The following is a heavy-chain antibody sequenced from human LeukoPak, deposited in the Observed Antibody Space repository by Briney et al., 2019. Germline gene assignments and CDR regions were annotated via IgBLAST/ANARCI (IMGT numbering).Heavy chain of an antibody. J-gene: IGHJ4*02. CDR1: GGSISSYY. CDR3: ASADYDDYYIDF. V-gene: IGHV4-59*01. Sequence: SETLSLTCTVSGGSISSYYWSWIRQPPGKGLHWIGYIYYSGMTNYNPSLKSRVTISLDTSKNQFSLKLSSVTAADTAVYYCASADYDDYYIDFWGQGTLVTVSS. D-gene: IGHD4-17*01. CDR2: IYYSGMT.